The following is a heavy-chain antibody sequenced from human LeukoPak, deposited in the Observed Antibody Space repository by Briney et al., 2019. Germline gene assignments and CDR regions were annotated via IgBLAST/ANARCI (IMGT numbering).Heavy chain of an antibody. V-gene: IGHV3-23*01. CDR1: GFAYSSYD. Sequence: PGGSLRLSCAASGFAYSSYDMSWVRQAPGKGLEWVSGISGSGGHTYYADSVKGRFTISRDNSKNTLYLQMNSLRAEDTAVYYCAKGCSSTSCYVDYWGQGTLVTVSS. D-gene: IGHD2-2*01. CDR3: AKGCSSTSCYVDY. CDR2: ISGSGGHT. J-gene: IGHJ4*02.